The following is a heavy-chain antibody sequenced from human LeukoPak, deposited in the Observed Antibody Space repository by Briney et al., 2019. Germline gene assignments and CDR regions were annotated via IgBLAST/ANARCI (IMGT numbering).Heavy chain of an antibody. V-gene: IGHV4-30-4*01. D-gene: IGHD2-15*01. CDR1: GGSFSSGDFY. CDR3: ARERGGYFDY. CDR2: IHYSGYT. Sequence: PSQTLSLTCTVSGGSFSSGDFYWSWIRQPPGKGLEWIGFIHYSGYTDYNPSLKSRLTISVDTSKNQFSLKLSSVTAADTAVYYCARERGGYFDYWGQGTLVTVSS. J-gene: IGHJ4*02.